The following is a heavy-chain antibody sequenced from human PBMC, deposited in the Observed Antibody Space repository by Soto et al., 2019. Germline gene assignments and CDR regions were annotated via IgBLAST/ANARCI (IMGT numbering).Heavy chain of an antibody. Sequence: ASVKVSCKASGYSLTDYHIHWVRQAPGQGLEWLGRINPKSGGTSTAQKFQGWVTMTTDTSISTASMELTRLTSDDTAIYYCARGDSTDCSNGVCSLFYNRDMDAWGQGTTVTVSS. V-gene: IGHV1-2*04. CDR2: INPKSGGT. D-gene: IGHD2-8*01. J-gene: IGHJ6*02. CDR1: GYSLTDYH. CDR3: ARGDSTDCSNGVCSLFYNRDMDA.